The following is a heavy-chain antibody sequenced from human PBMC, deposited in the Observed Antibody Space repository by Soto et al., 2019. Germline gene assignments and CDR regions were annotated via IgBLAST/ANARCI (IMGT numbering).Heavy chain of an antibody. V-gene: IGHV4-59*08. CDR3: ARTAWGAWFDI. D-gene: IGHD3-16*01. CDR1: GRPIGNDY. CDR2: IYYSGST. Sequence: TLSVTCRASGRPIGNDYGSWMWQPQGKGLEWIGYIYYSGSTNYNPSLKSRVTISVDTSKNQFSLKLSSVTAADTALYYCARTAWGAWFDIWGQGTLVTVSS. J-gene: IGHJ5*02.